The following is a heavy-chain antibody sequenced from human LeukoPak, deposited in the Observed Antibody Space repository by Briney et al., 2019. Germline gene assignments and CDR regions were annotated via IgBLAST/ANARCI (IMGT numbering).Heavy chain of an antibody. CDR3: AREGDYYYYGMDV. V-gene: IGHV3-48*04. J-gene: IGHJ6*02. CDR1: GFTFTGYW. Sequence: GGSLRLSCAASGFTFTGYWMNWVRQAPGKGLEWVSYISSSGSTIYYADSVKGRFTISRGNAKNSLYLQTNSLRAEDTAVYYCAREGDYYYYGMDVWGQGTTVTVSS. CDR2: ISSSGSTI.